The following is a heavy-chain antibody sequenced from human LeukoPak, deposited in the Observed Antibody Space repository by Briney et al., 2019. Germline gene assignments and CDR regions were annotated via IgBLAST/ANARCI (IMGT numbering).Heavy chain of an antibody. Sequence: ASVKVSCKAAGYTFTSYGISWVRQAPGQGLEWMGWISAYNGNTNYAQKLQGRVTMTTDTSTRTAYMELRSLRSDDTAVYYCARFSTYYYASSGGYFDYWGQGTLVTVSS. CDR2: ISAYNGNT. CDR1: GYTFTSYG. D-gene: IGHD3-22*01. CDR3: ARFSTYYYASSGGYFDY. J-gene: IGHJ4*02. V-gene: IGHV1-18*01.